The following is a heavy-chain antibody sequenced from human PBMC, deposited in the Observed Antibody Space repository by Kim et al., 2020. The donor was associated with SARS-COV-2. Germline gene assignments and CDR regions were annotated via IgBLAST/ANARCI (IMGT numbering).Heavy chain of an antibody. CDR1: GGSFGTYA. V-gene: IGHV1-69*13. CDR3: AKGGSSTSWSMDV. CDR2: IIPVFRTP. Sequence: SVKVSGKASGGSFGTYAINWVRQAPGQGLEWMGGIIPVFRTPNYSQKFQGSVTISADGPTSTAYLELNSLRYDDTAVYYCAKGGSSTSWSMDVWGQGTT. D-gene: IGHD2-2*01. J-gene: IGHJ6*02.